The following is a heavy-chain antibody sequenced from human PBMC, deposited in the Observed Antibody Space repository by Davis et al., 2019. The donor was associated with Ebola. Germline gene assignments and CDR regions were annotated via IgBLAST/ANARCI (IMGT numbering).Heavy chain of an antibody. V-gene: IGHV4-59*01. D-gene: IGHD3-10*01. CDR1: GGSFSGYY. CDR3: VSDINYPGSGSWNY. Sequence: PSETLSLTCAVYGGSFSGYYWSWIRQPPGKGLEWIGYMYYSGSSTYSPSLKSRVTMSVDTSKSQFSLKLTSVTAADTAVYYCVSDINYPGSGSWNYWGQGTLVSVSS. CDR2: MYYSGSS. J-gene: IGHJ4*02.